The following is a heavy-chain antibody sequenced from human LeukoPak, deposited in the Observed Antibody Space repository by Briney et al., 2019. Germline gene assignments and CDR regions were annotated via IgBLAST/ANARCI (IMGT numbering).Heavy chain of an antibody. D-gene: IGHD3-22*01. J-gene: IGHJ3*02. CDR3: TRYIADGSGSPSPSAFNI. CDR2: IKQDGSEK. V-gene: IGHV3-7*02. CDR1: GFTFSAYW. Sequence: GGPLRLSCAASGFTFSAYWMSWVRQAPGKGLNWVANIKQDGSEKYYVDSVKGRFTISRDNAKNSLYLQMNSLRVEDTAVYYCTRYIADGSGSPSPSAFNIWGQGTMVTVSS.